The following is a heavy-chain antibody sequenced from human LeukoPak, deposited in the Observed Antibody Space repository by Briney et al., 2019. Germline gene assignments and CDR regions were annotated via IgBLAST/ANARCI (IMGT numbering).Heavy chain of an antibody. D-gene: IGHD2-15*01. J-gene: IGHJ4*02. CDR2: VHHSGST. Sequence: PGGSLRLSCAASGFTVSSNYMSWVRQAPGKGLEWIGYVHHSGSTNYNPSLKSRLTISVDTSKNQFSLKLTSVSAADTAVYYCARHNSYLVSAAYDYWGQGALVTVSS. CDR1: GFTVSSNY. CDR3: ARHNSYLVSAAYDY. V-gene: IGHV4-59*02.